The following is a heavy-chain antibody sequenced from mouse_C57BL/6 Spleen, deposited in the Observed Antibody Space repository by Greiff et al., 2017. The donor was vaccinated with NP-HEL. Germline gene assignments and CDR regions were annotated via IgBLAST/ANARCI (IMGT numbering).Heavy chain of an antibody. CDR3: ARAYYYGSSYRAMDY. CDR2: IYPGSGST. V-gene: IGHV1-55*01. D-gene: IGHD1-1*01. CDR1: GYTFTSYW. Sequence: QVQLKQPGAELVKPGASVKMSCKASGYTFTSYWITWVKQRPGQGLEWIGDIYPGSGSTNYNEKFKSKATLTVDTSSSTAYMQLSSLTSEDSAVYYCARAYYYGSSYRAMDYWGQGTSVTVSS. J-gene: IGHJ4*01.